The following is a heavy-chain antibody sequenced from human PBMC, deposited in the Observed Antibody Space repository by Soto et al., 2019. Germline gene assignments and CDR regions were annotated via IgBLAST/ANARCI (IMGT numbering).Heavy chain of an antibody. V-gene: IGHV1-8*01. J-gene: IGHJ4*02. CDR1: GYTFVNYE. CDR2: MNPHSGDT. Sequence: QVQLVQSGAEVKKPGASVKVSCKASGYTFVNYEINWVRQATGQGLEWLGWMNPHSGDTFYAQNFQGRVTMTRNTSITTAYMELNSLKSEATAVYYCARHQAMDYWGQGTLVTVSS. CDR3: ARHQAMDY.